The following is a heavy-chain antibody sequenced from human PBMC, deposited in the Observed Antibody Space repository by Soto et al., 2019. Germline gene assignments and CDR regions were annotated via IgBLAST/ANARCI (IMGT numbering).Heavy chain of an antibody. CDR2: INPSGST. CDR3: ARGGGRVSSWYMY. Sequence: QVQLQQWGAGLLKPSETLSLTCAVYGGSFSGYYWSWIRQPPGKGLEWIGEINPSGSTNYNPSLKSRVTISVDTSNNQFSLKLSSVTAADTAVYYCARGGGRVSSWYMYCGQGTLVTVSS. D-gene: IGHD6-13*01. CDR1: GGSFSGYY. V-gene: IGHV4-34*01. J-gene: IGHJ4*02.